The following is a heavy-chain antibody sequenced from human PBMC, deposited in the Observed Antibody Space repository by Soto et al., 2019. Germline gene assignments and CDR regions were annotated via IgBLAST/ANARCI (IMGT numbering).Heavy chain of an antibody. Sequence: PGGSLRLSCAASGFTFSSYGMHWVRQAPGKGLEWVAVISYDGSNKYYADSVKGRFTISRDNSKNTLYLQMNSLRAEDTAVYYCAKDRGSGSAYYYYGMDVWGQGTTVTVSS. V-gene: IGHV3-30*18. CDR1: GFTFSSYG. CDR2: ISYDGSNK. CDR3: AKDRGSGSAYYYYGMDV. D-gene: IGHD3-10*01. J-gene: IGHJ6*02.